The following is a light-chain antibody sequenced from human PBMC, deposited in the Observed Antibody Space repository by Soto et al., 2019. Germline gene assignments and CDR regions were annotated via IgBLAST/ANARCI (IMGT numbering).Light chain of an antibody. CDR3: AAWDDSLDTYV. Sequence: QSVLTQPPSASGTPGQRVTISCSGTNANIAINPVNWYLQLPGTATKLLAYANNQRPSGVPDRFSASKSGASASLAISGLQPDDEADYYCAAWDDSLDTYVFGAGTKLTVL. J-gene: IGLJ1*01. CDR1: NANIAINP. CDR2: ANN. V-gene: IGLV1-44*01.